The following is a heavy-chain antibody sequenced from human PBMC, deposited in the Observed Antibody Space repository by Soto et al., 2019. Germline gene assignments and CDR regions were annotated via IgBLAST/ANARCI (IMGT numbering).Heavy chain of an antibody. Sequence: SETLSLTCTVSGGSVSIGSYQLTWIRQPPGKGLEWIGYIHVSGSTNDNPSLKGRVTMSIDTSKNQFSLKLSSVTAADTAVYYCARYGHGMDVSDQGTKVTVSS. D-gene: IGHD3-10*01. V-gene: IGHV4-61*01. CDR2: IHVSGST. CDR1: GGSVSIGSYQ. J-gene: IGHJ6*02. CDR3: ARYGHGMDV.